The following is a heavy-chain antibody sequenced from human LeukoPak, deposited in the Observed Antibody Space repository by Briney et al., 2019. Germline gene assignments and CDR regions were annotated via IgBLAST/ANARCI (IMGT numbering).Heavy chain of an antibody. Sequence: ASVKVSCKASGGTFSSYAISWVRQAPGQGLEWMGGIIPIFGTANYAQKFQGRVTITADESTSTAYMELSSLRSEDTAVYYFAKDQDCSGGSCPSWYFDSGGQGTLVTVS. V-gene: IGHV1-69*13. CDR3: AKDQDCSGGSCPSWYFDS. CDR2: IIPIFGTA. D-gene: IGHD2-15*01. CDR1: GGTFSSYA. J-gene: IGHJ4*02.